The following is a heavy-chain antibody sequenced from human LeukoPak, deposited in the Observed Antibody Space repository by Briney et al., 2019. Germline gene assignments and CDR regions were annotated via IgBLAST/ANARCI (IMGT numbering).Heavy chain of an antibody. Sequence: ASVKVSCKASGYSFTSYFIHWVRQAPGQGLEWMGIINPSGGSTSYAQKFQGRVTMTRDTSTSTVYMDLSSLRSEDTAVYYCARVQASSSGSSWYGEENPFDYWGQGTLVTVSS. D-gene: IGHD6-13*01. CDR1: GYSFTSYF. J-gene: IGHJ4*02. CDR3: ARVQASSSGSSWYGEENPFDY. CDR2: INPSGGST. V-gene: IGHV1-46*01.